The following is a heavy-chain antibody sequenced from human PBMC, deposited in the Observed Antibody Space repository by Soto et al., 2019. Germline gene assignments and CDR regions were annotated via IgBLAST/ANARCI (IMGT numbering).Heavy chain of an antibody. D-gene: IGHD3-3*01. CDR2: IDPSDSYT. CDR1: GYSFTSYW. J-gene: IGHJ6*02. CDR3: ARHGGITIFAGRGYGMDV. Sequence: PGESLKISCKGSGYSFTSYWISWVRQMPGKGLEWMGRIDPSDSYTNYSPSFQGHVTISADKSISTAYLQWSSLKASDTAMYYCARHGGITIFAGRGYGMDVWGQGTTVTVSS. V-gene: IGHV5-10-1*01.